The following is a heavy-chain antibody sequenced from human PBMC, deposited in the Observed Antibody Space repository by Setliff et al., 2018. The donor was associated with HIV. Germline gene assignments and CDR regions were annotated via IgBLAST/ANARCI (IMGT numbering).Heavy chain of an antibody. D-gene: IGHD3-9*01. Sequence: GESLKISCAASGFTFSSYWMSWVRQAPGKGLEWVANIKQDGSGKYYVDSVKGRFTISRDNAKNSLYLQMNSLRAEDTAVYYCAREDNYDILTGYLWEYYFDYWGQGTLVTVSS. CDR3: AREDNYDILTGYLWEYYFDY. V-gene: IGHV3-7*03. J-gene: IGHJ4*02. CDR2: IKQDGSGK. CDR1: GFTFSSYW.